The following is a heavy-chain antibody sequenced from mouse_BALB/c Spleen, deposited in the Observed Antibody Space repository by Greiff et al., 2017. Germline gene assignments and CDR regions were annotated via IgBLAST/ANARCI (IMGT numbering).Heavy chain of an antibody. Sequence: QVQLQQSGPSLVQPSQCLSITCTVSGFSLTSYGVHWVRQAPGKGLEWLGVIWRGGSTDYNAAFMSRLSITKDNSTSQVFFKMNSLQADDTAIYYCAKGTATWYFDVWGAGTTVTVSS. J-gene: IGHJ1*01. CDR3: AKGTATWYFDV. CDR1: GFSLTSYG. D-gene: IGHD1-2*01. V-gene: IGHV2-5-1*01. CDR2: IWRGGST.